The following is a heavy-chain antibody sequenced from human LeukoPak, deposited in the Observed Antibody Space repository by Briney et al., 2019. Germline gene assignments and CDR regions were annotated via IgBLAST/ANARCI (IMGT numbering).Heavy chain of an antibody. Sequence: ASVKVSCKASGGTFSSYAISWVRQAPGQGLEWMGWISAYNGNTNYAQKLQGRVTMTTDTSTSTAYMELRSLRSDDTAVYYCARGPSRGPIFGVVILYYFDYWGQGTLVTVSS. J-gene: IGHJ4*02. CDR3: ARGPSRGPIFGVVILYYFDY. D-gene: IGHD3-3*01. CDR2: ISAYNGNT. V-gene: IGHV1-18*01. CDR1: GGTFSSYA.